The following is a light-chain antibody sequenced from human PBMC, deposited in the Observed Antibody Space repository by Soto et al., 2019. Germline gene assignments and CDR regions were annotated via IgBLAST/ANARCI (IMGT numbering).Light chain of an antibody. CDR2: GIS. CDR1: QSVSSN. V-gene: IGKV3-15*01. CDR3: QQYKNWPLT. J-gene: IGKJ4*01. Sequence: EIVMTQSPATLSVSPGERVTLSCRASQSVSSNLAWYQQKPGQAPRLLIYGISTRATGLPARFSGSVSETEITLTISSLQSEDFAVYYCQQYKNWPLTFGGGTKVEIK.